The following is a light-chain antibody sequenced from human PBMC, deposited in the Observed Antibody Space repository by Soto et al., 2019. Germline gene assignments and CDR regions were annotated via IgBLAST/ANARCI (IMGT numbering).Light chain of an antibody. CDR2: DVS. CDR3: CSYAGSYTFYV. Sequence: VLTQPRSLSGSPGQSVTISCTGAGSDVGGYNYVSWYQQHPGKAPKLMIYDVSKRPSGVPDRFSGSKSGNTASLTISGLQADDEADYYCCSYAGSYTFYVFGTGTKVTVL. CDR1: GSDVGGYNY. J-gene: IGLJ1*01. V-gene: IGLV2-11*01.